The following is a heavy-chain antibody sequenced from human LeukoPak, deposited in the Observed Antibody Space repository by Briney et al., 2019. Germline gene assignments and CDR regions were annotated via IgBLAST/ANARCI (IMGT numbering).Heavy chain of an antibody. J-gene: IGHJ4*02. CDR1: GGSISSSSYY. Sequence: PSETLSLICTVSGGSISSSSYYWGWIRQPPGKGLEWIGSIYYSGSTYYNPSLKSRVTISVDTSKNQFSLKLSSVTAADTAVYYCARLYSSGWYYFDYWGQGTLVTVSS. CDR2: IYYSGST. V-gene: IGHV4-39*01. D-gene: IGHD6-19*01. CDR3: ARLYSSGWYYFDY.